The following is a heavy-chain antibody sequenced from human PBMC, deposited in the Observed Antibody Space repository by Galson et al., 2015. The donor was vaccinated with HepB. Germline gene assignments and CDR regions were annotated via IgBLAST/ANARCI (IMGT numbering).Heavy chain of an antibody. V-gene: IGHV3-64D*06. D-gene: IGHD5-18*01. CDR1: GFTFSSYA. Sequence: SLRLSCAASGFTFSSYAMHWVRQAPGKGLEYVSAISSNGGSTYYADSVKGRFTISRDNSKNTLYLQMSSLRAEDTAVYYCVKKRIQLWSDAFDIWGQGTMVTVSS. CDR2: ISSNGGST. CDR3: VKKRIQLWSDAFDI. J-gene: IGHJ3*02.